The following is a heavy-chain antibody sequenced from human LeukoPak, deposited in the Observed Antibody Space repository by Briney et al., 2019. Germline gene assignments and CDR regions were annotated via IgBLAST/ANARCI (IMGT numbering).Heavy chain of an antibody. D-gene: IGHD2-2*01. CDR2: INSDGSST. CDR1: GFTFSSYW. V-gene: IGHV3-74*01. Sequence: GGSLRLSCAASGFTFSSYWMHWVRQAPGKGLVWVSRINSDGSSTIYADSVKGRFTISRDNAKNTLYLQMNSLRAEDTAVYYCAINGWYCSSTSCYHGDYGMDVWGQGTTVTVSS. CDR3: AINGWYCSSTSCYHGDYGMDV. J-gene: IGHJ6*02.